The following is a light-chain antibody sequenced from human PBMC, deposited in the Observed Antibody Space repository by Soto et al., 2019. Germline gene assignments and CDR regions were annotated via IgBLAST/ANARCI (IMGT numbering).Light chain of an antibody. CDR3: QPADSFPIT. CDR2: AAF. CDR1: DDINSR. V-gene: IGKV1-12*01. Sequence: DIQMTQSPSSVSASVGYRVTISCRAMDDINSRLAWYQQKPGNDPKLLIYAAFILQSGVPSRFSGYGSGTDFTLSISSLQPEDFATYDCQPADSFPITFGQGTRLEIK. J-gene: IGKJ5*01.